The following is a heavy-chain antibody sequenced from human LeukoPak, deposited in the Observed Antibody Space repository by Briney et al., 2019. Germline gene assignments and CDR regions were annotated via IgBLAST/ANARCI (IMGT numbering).Heavy chain of an antibody. J-gene: IGHJ4*02. CDR2: VDYTGTT. Sequence: MASETLSLTCTVSGGSISSYYWSWIRQPPGKGLEWIGSVDYTGTTYYSPSLKSRVTISVDTSKNQFSLNLTSVTASDTAIFYCARRRGYFDYWGQGTLVTVSS. CDR1: GGSISSYY. CDR3: ARRRGYFDY. V-gene: IGHV4-59*08.